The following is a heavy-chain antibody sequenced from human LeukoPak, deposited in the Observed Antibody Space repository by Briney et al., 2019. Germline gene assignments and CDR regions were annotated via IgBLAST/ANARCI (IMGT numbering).Heavy chain of an antibody. V-gene: IGHV3-15*01. CDR3: ATDPGEWEPI. Sequence: GGSLRLSCATSGLIFTNAWMSWFRQAPGKGLEWVGRIKSKTDGGTSDYAAPVQGRFTISRDDSKNTLYLQMNSRKIEDTAVYYCATDPGEWEPIWGQGTMVTVSS. J-gene: IGHJ3*02. CDR1: GLIFTNAW. D-gene: IGHD1-26*01. CDR2: IKSKTDGGTS.